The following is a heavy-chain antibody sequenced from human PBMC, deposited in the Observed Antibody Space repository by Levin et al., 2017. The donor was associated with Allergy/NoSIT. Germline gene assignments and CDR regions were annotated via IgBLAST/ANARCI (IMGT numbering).Heavy chain of an antibody. D-gene: IGHD6-13*01. CDR3: ARKRGSSLYSYSYMDV. CDR1: GGSFSDYY. Sequence: SETLSLTCAVYGGSFSDYYWSWIRQPPGKGLEWIGEINYSGSTNYNPSLKSRVTISLDTSKNQFSLGLGSVTAADTAVYYCARKRGSSLYSYSYMDVWGKGTTVTVSS. V-gene: IGHV4-34*01. CDR2: INYSGST. J-gene: IGHJ6*03.